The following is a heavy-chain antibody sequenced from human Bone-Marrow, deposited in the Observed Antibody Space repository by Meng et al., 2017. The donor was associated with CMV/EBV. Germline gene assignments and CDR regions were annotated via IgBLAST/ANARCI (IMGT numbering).Heavy chain of an antibody. CDR1: GFTFRTYS. V-gene: IGHV3-21*01. Sequence: GGSLRLSCAASGFTFRTYSMNWVRQAPGKGLEWVSSISSSSTYTHYADSVKGRFTISRDNAKNSLYLQMTSLRAGDTAVYYCARVPAGIDAFDISGQGTMVTVSS. D-gene: IGHD6-19*01. CDR2: ISSSSTYT. J-gene: IGHJ3*02. CDR3: ARVPAGIDAFDI.